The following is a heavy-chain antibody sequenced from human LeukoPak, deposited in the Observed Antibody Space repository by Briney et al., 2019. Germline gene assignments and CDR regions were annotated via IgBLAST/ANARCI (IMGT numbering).Heavy chain of an antibody. CDR1: GFIVNTNY. CDR2: IYADCNT. CDR3: ARDSYGDANFDT. D-gene: IGHD4-17*01. Sequence: GGSLRLSCAASGFIVNTNYMSWVRQAPGRGLEWVSFIYADCNTYYADSVKGRFTISRDISKNAVFLQMNSLRAEDTAVYYCARDSYGDANFDTWGQGTLVTVSS. V-gene: IGHV3-53*01. J-gene: IGHJ4*02.